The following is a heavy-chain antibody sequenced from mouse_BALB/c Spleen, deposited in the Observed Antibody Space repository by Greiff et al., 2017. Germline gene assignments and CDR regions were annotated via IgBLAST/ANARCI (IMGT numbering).Heavy chain of an antibody. Sequence: EVQGVESGGGLVKPGGSLKLSCAASGFTFSSYAMSWVRQTPEKRLEWVATISSGGSYTYYPDSVKGRFTISRDNAKNTLYLQMSSLRSEDTAMYYCARQWRYDGDGPYYYAMDYWGQGTSVTVSS. D-gene: IGHD2-14*01. CDR2: ISSGGSYT. V-gene: IGHV5-9-3*01. J-gene: IGHJ4*01. CDR3: ARQWRYDGDGPYYYAMDY. CDR1: GFTFSSYA.